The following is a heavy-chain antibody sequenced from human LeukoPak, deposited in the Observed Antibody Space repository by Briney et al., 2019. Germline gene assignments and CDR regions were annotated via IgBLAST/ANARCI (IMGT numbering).Heavy chain of an antibody. J-gene: IGHJ4*02. Sequence: PGGPLRHSCAASGFPFSSLAMSWVRDPPGKTLEWVSAIGGGGGSTYYADSVKGRFTISRDNSKNTLYLQMNSLRAEDTAVYYCAYTAGEYYYGSGSRWGQGTLVTVSS. CDR3: AYTAGEYYYGSGSR. CDR2: IGGGGGST. V-gene: IGHV3-23*01. D-gene: IGHD3-10*01. CDR1: GFPFSSLA.